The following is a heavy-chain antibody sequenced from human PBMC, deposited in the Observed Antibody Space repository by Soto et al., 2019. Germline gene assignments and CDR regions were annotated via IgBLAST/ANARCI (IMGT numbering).Heavy chain of an antibody. CDR3: VRRVPGNYDY. J-gene: IGHJ4*02. CDR1: GFTFSSYD. D-gene: IGHD1-7*01. Sequence: EVQLAESGGGMVQPGGSLRLSCVASGFTFSSYDMHWVRQAPGKGLEYVSSISSNGGTTYYGNSVKGRFTISRDNSKNALYLQRGSLRAGDMAVYYCVRRVPGNYDYWCQGTLVTVSS. CDR2: ISSNGGTT. V-gene: IGHV3-64*01.